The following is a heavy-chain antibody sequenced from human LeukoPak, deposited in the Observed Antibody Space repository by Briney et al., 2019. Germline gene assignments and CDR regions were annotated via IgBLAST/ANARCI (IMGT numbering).Heavy chain of an antibody. CDR1: GFTFSSYS. J-gene: IGHJ4*02. Sequence: GGSLRLSCAASGFTFSSYSMNWVRQAPGKGLEWVSSISSSSSYIYYADSVKGRFTISRDNAKNSLYLQMNSLRAEDTAVYYCARVYDSSGYYFDYWGQGTLVTVSS. CDR3: ARVYDSSGYYFDY. V-gene: IGHV3-21*01. CDR2: ISSSSSYI. D-gene: IGHD3-22*01.